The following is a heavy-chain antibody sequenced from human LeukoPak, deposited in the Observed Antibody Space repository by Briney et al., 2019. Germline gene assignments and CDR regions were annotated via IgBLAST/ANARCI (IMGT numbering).Heavy chain of an antibody. Sequence: ASVKVSCKASGYPFTDYFIHWVRQAPGQELEWMGWLNPKIGGTNYAQRFQGRVTMTRDTSISTGYMELHRLRSDDTAVYFCARTTSGYSTFDFWGQGTLVTVSS. J-gene: IGHJ4*02. CDR2: LNPKIGGT. D-gene: IGHD5-12*01. V-gene: IGHV1-2*02. CDR3: ARTTSGYSTFDF. CDR1: GYPFTDYF.